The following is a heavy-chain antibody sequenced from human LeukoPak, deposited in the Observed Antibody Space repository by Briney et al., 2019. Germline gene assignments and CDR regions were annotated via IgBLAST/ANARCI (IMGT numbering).Heavy chain of an antibody. CDR3: VRATEGGAMDV. Sequence: GGSLRLSCEASGFRFSDYYMTWIRQTPGRGLEWVSYISNGGDSTSYADSLEGRFTISRDNAKNSLYQQTESRRADYAAMYLCVRATEGGAMDVWGQGTTVTVSS. CDR1: GFRFSDYY. J-gene: IGHJ6*02. CDR2: ISNGGDST. D-gene: IGHD2-21*02. V-gene: IGHV3-11*05.